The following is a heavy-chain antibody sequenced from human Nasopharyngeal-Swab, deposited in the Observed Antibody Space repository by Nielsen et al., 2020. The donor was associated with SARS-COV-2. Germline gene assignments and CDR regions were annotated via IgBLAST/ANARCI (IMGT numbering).Heavy chain of an antibody. CDR3: ASRWVAAADY. V-gene: IGHV1-46*01. Sequence: ASAKVSCKASGYTFTSYYMHWVRQAPGQGLEWMGIINPSGGSTSYAQKFQGRVTMTRDTSTSTVYIELTRLRSDDTAVYYCASRWVAAADYWGQGTLVTVSS. J-gene: IGHJ4*02. CDR1: GYTFTSYY. D-gene: IGHD6-13*01. CDR2: INPSGGST.